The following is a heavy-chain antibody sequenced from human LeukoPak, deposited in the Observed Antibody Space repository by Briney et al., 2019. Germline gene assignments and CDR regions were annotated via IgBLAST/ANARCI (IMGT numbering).Heavy chain of an antibody. CDR2: ISYDGSNK. Sequence: GRSLRLSCAASGFTFSSYAMHWVCQAPGKSLEWVAVISYDGSNKYYADSVKGRFTISRDNSKNTLYLQMNSLRAEDTAVYYCARGRSGLVVPAAYVYWGQGTLVTVSS. J-gene: IGHJ4*02. D-gene: IGHD2-2*01. V-gene: IGHV3-30-3*01. CDR3: ARGRSGLVVPAAYVY. CDR1: GFTFSSYA.